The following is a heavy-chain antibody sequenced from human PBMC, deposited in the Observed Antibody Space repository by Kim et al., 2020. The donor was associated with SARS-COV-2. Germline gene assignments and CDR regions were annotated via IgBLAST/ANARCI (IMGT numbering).Heavy chain of an antibody. V-gene: IGHV3-30*04. D-gene: IGHD6-19*01. J-gene: IGHJ4*02. CDR3: ARDLSDSSGWYFAAGEEPSMDY. Sequence: GGSLRLSCAASGFTFSSFALHWVRQAPGKGLEWVAVISSDGSNKYYADSVKGRFTISRDNSKNTLYLQMNSLRTEDTAVYYCARDLSDSSGWYFAAGEEPSMDYWGQGTLVTVSS. CDR1: GFTFSSFA. CDR2: ISSDGSNK.